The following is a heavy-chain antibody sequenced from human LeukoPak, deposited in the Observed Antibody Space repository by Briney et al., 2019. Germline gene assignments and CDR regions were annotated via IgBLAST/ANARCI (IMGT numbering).Heavy chain of an antibody. V-gene: IGHV3-23*01. CDR1: GFTFSSYA. Sequence: GGSLRLSCAASGFTFSSYAMSWVRQAPGKGLEWVSGISGSGGSTYYADSVKGRFTISRDNSKNTLYLQMNSLRAEDTAVYYCAKVDYYDSSCYYYAPFDYWGQGTLVIVSS. D-gene: IGHD3-22*01. CDR2: ISGSGGST. CDR3: AKVDYYDSSCYYYAPFDY. J-gene: IGHJ4*02.